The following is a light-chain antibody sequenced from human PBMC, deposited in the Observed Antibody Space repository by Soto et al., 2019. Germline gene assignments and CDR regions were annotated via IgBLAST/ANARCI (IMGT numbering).Light chain of an antibody. V-gene: IGKV1-5*01. CDR3: QQYNSYSYT. Sequence: DIQMTQSPSTLSASVGDRVTITCRASQSISSWLAWYQQKPGKAPKVLIYDASSLESGVPSRFSGSGSGTEFTLTISSLRPDDFATYYCQQYNSYSYTFGQGTKVDIK. CDR2: DAS. J-gene: IGKJ2*01. CDR1: QSISSW.